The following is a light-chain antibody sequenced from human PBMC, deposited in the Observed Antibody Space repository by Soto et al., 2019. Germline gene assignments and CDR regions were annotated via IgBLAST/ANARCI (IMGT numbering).Light chain of an antibody. CDR1: SSDVGGYNY. V-gene: IGLV2-14*01. CDR3: SSYSRTSVYV. Sequence: QSALTQPASVSGSPGQSITISCTGTSSDVGGYNYVSWYQRHPGKAPKLMIFEVSSRPSGVSNRFSGSKSGNTASLTISGLQAEDEADYFCSSYSRTSVYVFGRGTKGTVL. J-gene: IGLJ1*01. CDR2: EVS.